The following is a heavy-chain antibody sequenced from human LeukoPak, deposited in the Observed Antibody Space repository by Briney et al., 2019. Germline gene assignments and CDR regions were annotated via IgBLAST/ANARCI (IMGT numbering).Heavy chain of an antibody. CDR3: AKKWGVGTTTLDYFDY. Sequence: GGSLRLSCAASGFTFSRHWMYWVRQAPGKGLEWVSGISGSGGSTYYADSVKGRFTISRDNSKNTLYLQMNSLTDEDTAVYYCAKKWGVGTTTLDYFDYWGQGTLVTVSS. V-gene: IGHV3-23*01. CDR1: GFTFSRHW. D-gene: IGHD1-26*01. CDR2: ISGSGGST. J-gene: IGHJ4*02.